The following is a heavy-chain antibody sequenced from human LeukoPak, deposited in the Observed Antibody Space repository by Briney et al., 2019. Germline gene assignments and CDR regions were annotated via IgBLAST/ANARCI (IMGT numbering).Heavy chain of an antibody. D-gene: IGHD3-22*01. V-gene: IGHV3-30*03. CDR3: ARDAEPDYYDSSGYYPLDY. Sequence: PGGSLRLSCAASGFTFSSYGMHWVRQAPGKGLEWVAVISYDGSNKYYADSVKGRFTISRDNSKNTLYLQMNSLRAEDTAVYYCARDAEPDYYDSSGYYPLDYWGQGTLVTVSS. CDR2: ISYDGSNK. J-gene: IGHJ4*02. CDR1: GFTFSSYG.